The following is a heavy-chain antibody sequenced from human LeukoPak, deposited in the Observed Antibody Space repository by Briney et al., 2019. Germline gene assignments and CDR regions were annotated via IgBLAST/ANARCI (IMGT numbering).Heavy chain of an antibody. V-gene: IGHV1-18*04. CDR3: ARDPGYSSGYDY. CDR1: GYTFTGYS. Sequence: XXXKXXGYTFTGYSIHWVRQAPGQGLEWMGWISAYNGNTNYAQKLQGRVTMTTDTSTSTAYMELRSLRSDDTAVYYCARDPGYSSGYDYWGQGTLVTVSS. D-gene: IGHD6-19*01. CDR2: ISAYNGNT. J-gene: IGHJ4*02.